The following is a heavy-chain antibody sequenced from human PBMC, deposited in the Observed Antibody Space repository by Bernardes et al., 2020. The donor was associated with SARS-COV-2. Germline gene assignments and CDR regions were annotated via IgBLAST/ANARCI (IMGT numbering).Heavy chain of an antibody. CDR3: ARLSDKGLDY. CDR2: IYNSAT. V-gene: IGHV4-61*08. CDR1: GGSLSSDDYY. Sequence: LSLTCTVSGGSLSSDDYYWNWIRQPPGKGLEWIGYIYNSATNYNPSLKSRVTISVDTSNIQFSLKLSSVTAADTAVYYCARLSDKGLDYWGQGSLVTVSS. J-gene: IGHJ4*02.